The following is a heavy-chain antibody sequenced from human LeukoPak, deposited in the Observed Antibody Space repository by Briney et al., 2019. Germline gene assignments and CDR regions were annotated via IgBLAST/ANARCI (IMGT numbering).Heavy chain of an antibody. CDR2: IYSGGST. CDR3: ARDAHDWFPDWYFDL. D-gene: IGHD3-9*01. Sequence: GGSLRLSCAASGFTVSSNYMSWVRQAPGKGLEWVSVIYSGGSTYYADSVKGRFTISRDNSKNTLYLQMNSLRAEDTAVYYCARDAHDWFPDWYFDLWGRGTLVTVSS. CDR1: GFTVSSNY. V-gene: IGHV3-53*01. J-gene: IGHJ2*01.